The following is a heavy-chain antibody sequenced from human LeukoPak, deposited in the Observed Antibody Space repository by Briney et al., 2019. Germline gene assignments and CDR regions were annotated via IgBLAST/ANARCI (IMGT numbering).Heavy chain of an antibody. CDR3: ARDIGSMVMR. CDR2: ISSSSSYI. CDR1: GFTFSSYS. V-gene: IGHV3-21*01. Sequence: NPGGSLRLSCAASGFTFSSYSMNWVRQAPGKGLEWVSSISSSSSYIYYADSVKGRFTISRDNAKNSLYLQMNSLRAEDTAAYYCARDIGSMVMRWGQGTLVTVSS. D-gene: IGHD5-18*01. J-gene: IGHJ4*02.